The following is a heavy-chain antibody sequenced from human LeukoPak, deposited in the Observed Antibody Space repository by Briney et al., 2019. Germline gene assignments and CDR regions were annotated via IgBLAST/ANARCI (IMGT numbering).Heavy chain of an antibody. Sequence: AGGSLRPSCVVSGFTFRNYDMSWVRQAPGKGLEWVSAISGPGVSTYYAESTKGRFTISRDNSKNTLYLQMSSLRVEDTAIYYCAKDPLTTAVAGPFDAWGQGTLVTVSS. CDR3: AKDPLTTAVAGPFDA. CDR1: GFTFRNYD. J-gene: IGHJ4*02. CDR2: ISGPGVST. D-gene: IGHD6-19*01. V-gene: IGHV3-23*01.